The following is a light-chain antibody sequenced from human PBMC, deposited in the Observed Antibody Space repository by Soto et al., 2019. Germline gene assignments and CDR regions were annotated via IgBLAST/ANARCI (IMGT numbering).Light chain of an antibody. CDR1: QSVSSD. CDR2: AAS. CDR3: QQYRNWPRT. J-gene: IGKJ1*01. Sequence: EIVMTQSPATLSVSPGERATLSCRASQSVSSDLAWYQQKPGQTPSLLIYAASTRATGIPARFSGSGSGTEVTLTISSVQSDDFAVYYCQQYRNWPRTFGQGTKVEI. V-gene: IGKV3-15*01.